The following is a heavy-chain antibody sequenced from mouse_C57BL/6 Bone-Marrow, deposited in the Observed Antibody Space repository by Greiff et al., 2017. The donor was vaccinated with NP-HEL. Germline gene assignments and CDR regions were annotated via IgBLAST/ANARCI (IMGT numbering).Heavy chain of an antibody. Sequence: VQLQQSGAELVRPGASVKLSCTASGFNIKDDYMHWVKQRPEQGLEWIGWIDPENGDTEYASKFQGKATITANTSSNTAYLQLSSLTSEATAVYYCTTGLYDGYFAYWDQGTLVTVSA. V-gene: IGHV14-4*01. CDR2: IDPENGDT. D-gene: IGHD2-3*01. CDR1: GFNIKDDY. CDR3: TTGLYDGYFAY. J-gene: IGHJ3*01.